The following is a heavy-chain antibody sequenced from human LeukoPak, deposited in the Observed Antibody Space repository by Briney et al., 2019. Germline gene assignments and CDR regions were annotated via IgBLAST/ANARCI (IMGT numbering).Heavy chain of an antibody. CDR2: ISAYNGNT. Sequence: GASVKVSCKASGYTFTSYGISWVRQAPGQGLEWMGWISAYNGNTNYAQKLQGRVTMTTDTSTSTAYMELRSLRSDDTAVYYCARDQGWDCSSTSCLGSFGWFDPWGQGTLVTVSS. J-gene: IGHJ5*02. CDR3: ARDQGWDCSSTSCLGSFGWFDP. D-gene: IGHD2-2*01. V-gene: IGHV1-18*01. CDR1: GYTFTSYG.